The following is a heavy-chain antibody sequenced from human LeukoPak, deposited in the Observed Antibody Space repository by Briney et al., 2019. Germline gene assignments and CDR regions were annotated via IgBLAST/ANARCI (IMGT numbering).Heavy chain of an antibody. D-gene: IGHD6-13*01. V-gene: IGHV3-23*01. CDR2: ISGSGIST. Sequence: QPGGSLRLSCAASGFPFSSYAMSWIRQAPGKGLEWVSAISGSGISTYYADSVKGRFTISKDISKNTLYLQMNSLRAEDTAVYYCAKDCGKGAAAFVNNWFDPWGQGTLVTVSS. CDR3: AKDCGKGAAAFVNNWFDP. J-gene: IGHJ5*02. CDR1: GFPFSSYA.